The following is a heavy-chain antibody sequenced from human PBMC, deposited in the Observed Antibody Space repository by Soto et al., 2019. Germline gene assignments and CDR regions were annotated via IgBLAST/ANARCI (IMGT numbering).Heavy chain of an antibody. V-gene: IGHV1-3*01. Sequence: ASVKVSCKASGYTFTSYAMHWVRQAPGQRLEWMGWINAGNGNTKYSQKFQGRVTITRDTSASTAYMELNSLRAEDTAVYYCANVDTVLRARLLLPFDYWGQGTLVTVSS. D-gene: IGHD2-15*01. J-gene: IGHJ4*02. CDR2: INAGNGNT. CDR1: GYTFTSYA. CDR3: ANVDTVLRARLLLPFDY.